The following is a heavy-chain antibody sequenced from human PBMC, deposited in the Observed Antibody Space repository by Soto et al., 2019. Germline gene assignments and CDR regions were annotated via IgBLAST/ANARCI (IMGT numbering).Heavy chain of an antibody. D-gene: IGHD3-10*01. CDR1: GFTFTSYG. CDR2: IWYDGIKK. CDR3: ARPDLSGSYYRPFFDQ. V-gene: IGHV3-33*08. Sequence: QVQLVESGGGVVQPGRSLRLSCAVSGFTFTSYGMHWVRQAPGKGLEWVALIWYDGIKKFYADSVKGRFTISRDNSQNILYLQLNSLRAEDTAVYYCARPDLSGSYYRPFFDQWGQETLVTVSS. J-gene: IGHJ4*02.